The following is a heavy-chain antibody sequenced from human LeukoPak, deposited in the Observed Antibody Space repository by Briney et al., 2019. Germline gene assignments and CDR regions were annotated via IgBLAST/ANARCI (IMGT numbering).Heavy chain of an antibody. J-gene: IGHJ4*02. CDR1: GFTFSSYW. Sequence: PGGSLRLSCAASGFTFSSYWMHWVRQAPGKGLVWASRINSDGSSTSYADSVKGRFTISRDNAKNSLYLQMNSLRAEDTALYYCAKVDGHWGQGTLVTVSS. V-gene: IGHV3-74*01. CDR3: AKVDGH. CDR2: INSDGSST. D-gene: IGHD3/OR15-3a*01.